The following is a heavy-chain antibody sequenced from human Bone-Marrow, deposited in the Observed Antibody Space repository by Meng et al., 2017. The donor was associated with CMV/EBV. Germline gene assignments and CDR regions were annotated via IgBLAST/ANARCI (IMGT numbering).Heavy chain of an antibody. J-gene: IGHJ4*02. CDR3: ARIPSWGPPAY. D-gene: IGHD7-27*01. V-gene: IGHV4-34*01. Sequence: SETLSLTCAVYGGSFSGYYWSWIRQPPGKGLEWIGEINHSGSTNYNPSLKSRVTISVDTSKNQLSLKLSSVTAADTAVYYCARIPSWGPPAYWGQGTLVTVSS. CDR1: GGSFSGYY. CDR2: INHSGST.